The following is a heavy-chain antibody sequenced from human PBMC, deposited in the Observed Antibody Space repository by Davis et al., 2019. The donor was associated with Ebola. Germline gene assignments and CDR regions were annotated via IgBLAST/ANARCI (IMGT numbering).Heavy chain of an antibody. J-gene: IGHJ4*02. CDR2: ASHDGTTT. CDR3: ARAVFHEVLDY. Sequence: GESLKISCATSGFPFSNYAMHWVRQTPDRGLEWVAVASHDGTTTFYEDSVKGRFTISRDNSENTLYLQMNSLTADDTAVYYCARAVFHEVLDYWGQGILVSVS. CDR1: GFPFSNYA. D-gene: IGHD3-3*01. V-gene: IGHV3-30*04.